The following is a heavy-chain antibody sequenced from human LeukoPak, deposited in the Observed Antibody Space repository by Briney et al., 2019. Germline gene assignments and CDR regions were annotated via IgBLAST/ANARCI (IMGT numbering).Heavy chain of an antibody. Sequence: ASVKVSCKASGYTFTSYYMHWVRQAPGQGLEWMGIINPSGGSTSYAQKFQGRVTMTRDTSTSTVYMELSSLRSEDTAVYYCARDSEDSGSYSIDDYWGQGTRVTVSS. J-gene: IGHJ4*02. CDR2: INPSGGST. CDR1: GYTFTSYY. V-gene: IGHV1-46*01. CDR3: ARDSEDSGSYSIDDY. D-gene: IGHD1-26*01.